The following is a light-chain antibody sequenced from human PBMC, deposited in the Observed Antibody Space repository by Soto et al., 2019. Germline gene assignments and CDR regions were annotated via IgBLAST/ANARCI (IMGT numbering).Light chain of an antibody. CDR2: DVN. CDR3: CSYAGSYTLV. Sequence: QLVLTQPRSGSGSPGQSVTLSCTGTSSDVGGYHYVSWYQHHPGKAPKIIIYDVNKRPSGVPDRFSGSKSGNTASLTISGLQTEDEADYYCCSYAGSYTLVFGGGTKVTVL. J-gene: IGLJ2*01. V-gene: IGLV2-11*01. CDR1: SSDVGGYHY.